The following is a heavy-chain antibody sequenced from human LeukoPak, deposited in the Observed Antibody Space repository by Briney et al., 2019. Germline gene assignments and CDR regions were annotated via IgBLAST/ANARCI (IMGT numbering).Heavy chain of an antibody. J-gene: IGHJ4*02. Sequence: GGFLRLSCAASGFTSSAIHWVRQSPGKGLEWLAIISFDGAYRYYADYVKGRFTISRDISKNTFYLQMSSLTADDAALYYCAKDQQGGAGSGRFDYWGQGTLVTVSS. D-gene: IGHD3-10*01. CDR3: AKDQQGGAGSGRFDY. CDR1: GFTSSA. V-gene: IGHV3-30*04. CDR2: ISFDGAYR.